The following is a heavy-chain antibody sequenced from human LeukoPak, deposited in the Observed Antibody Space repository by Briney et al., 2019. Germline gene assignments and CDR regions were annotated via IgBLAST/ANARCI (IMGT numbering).Heavy chain of an antibody. CDR3: ARHVGSGWYRSNWFDP. CDR2: IYYSGST. CDR1: GGSISSYY. Sequence: PSETLSLTCTVSGGSISSYYWSWIRQPPGKGLEWIGDIYYSGSTNYNPSLKSRVTISVDTSKNQFSLKLGSVTAADTAVYYCARHVGSGWYRSNWFDPWGQGTLVTVSS. J-gene: IGHJ5*02. D-gene: IGHD6-19*01. V-gene: IGHV4-59*08.